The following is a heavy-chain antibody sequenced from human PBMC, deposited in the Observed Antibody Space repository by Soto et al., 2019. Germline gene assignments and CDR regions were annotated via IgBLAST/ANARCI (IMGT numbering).Heavy chain of an antibody. J-gene: IGHJ6*02. Sequence: QPGGSLRLSCAASGFTFSSYAMSWVRQAPGKGLEWVSAISGSGGSTYYADSVKGRFTISRDNSKNTLYLQMNSLRAEDTAVYYCAKVVPAAMPYYYYGMDVWGQGTTVTVSS. D-gene: IGHD2-2*01. V-gene: IGHV3-23*01. CDR2: ISGSGGST. CDR3: AKVVPAAMPYYYYGMDV. CDR1: GFTFSSYA.